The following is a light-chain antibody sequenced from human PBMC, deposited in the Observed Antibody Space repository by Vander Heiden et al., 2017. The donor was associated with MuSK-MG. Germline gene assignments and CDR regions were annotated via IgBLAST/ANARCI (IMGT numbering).Light chain of an antibody. Sequence: QSVLTQPPSVSGAPGQRVTISCTGSSSNIGAGYDVHWYQQLPGTAPNLLIYGNNNRPSGVPDRFSGSKSGTSASLAITGFQAEDEADYYCQSYDSSLIGYVFGTGTKVTVL. CDR1: SSNIGAGYD. CDR3: QSYDSSLIGYV. J-gene: IGLJ1*01. CDR2: GNN. V-gene: IGLV1-40*01.